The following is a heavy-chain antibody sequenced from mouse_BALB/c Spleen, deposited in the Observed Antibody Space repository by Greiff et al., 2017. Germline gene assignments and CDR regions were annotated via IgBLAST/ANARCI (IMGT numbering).Heavy chain of an antibody. CDR3: ARDRRYYAMDY. CDR2: IWAGGST. V-gene: IGHV2-9*02. CDR1: GFSLTSYG. J-gene: IGHJ4*01. Sequence: VKVVESGPGLVAPSQSLSITCTVSGFSLTSYGVHWVRQPPGKGLEWLGVIWAGGSTNYNSALMSRLSISKDNSKSQVFLKMNSLQTDDTAMYYCARDRRYYAMDYWGQGTSVTVSS.